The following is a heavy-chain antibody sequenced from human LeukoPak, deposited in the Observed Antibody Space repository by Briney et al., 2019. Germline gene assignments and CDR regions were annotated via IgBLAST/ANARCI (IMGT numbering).Heavy chain of an antibody. D-gene: IGHD6-13*01. Sequence: SETLSLTCTVSGGSISSSSYYWGWIRQPPGKGLVWIGSIYYSGSTYYNPSLKSRVTISVDTSKNQFSLKLSSVTAADTAVYYCARASGYSSSWYFDYWGQGTLVTVSS. CDR3: ARASGYSSSWYFDY. CDR1: GGSISSSSYY. CDR2: IYYSGST. J-gene: IGHJ4*02. V-gene: IGHV4-39*01.